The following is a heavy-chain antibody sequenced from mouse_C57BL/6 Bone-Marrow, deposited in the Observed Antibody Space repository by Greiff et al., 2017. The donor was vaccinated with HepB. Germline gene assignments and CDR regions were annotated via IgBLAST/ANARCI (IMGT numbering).Heavy chain of an antibody. J-gene: IGHJ1*03. D-gene: IGHD1-1*01. V-gene: IGHV1-82*01. CDR1: GYAFSSSW. Sequence: VKVVESGPELVKPGASVKISCKASGYAFSSSWMNWVKQRPGKGLEWIGRIYPGDGDTNYNGKFKGKATLTADKSSSTAYMQLSSLTSEDSAVYFCARLAITTVVATDWYFDVWGTGTTVTVSS. CDR2: IYPGDGDT. CDR3: ARLAITTVVATDWYFDV.